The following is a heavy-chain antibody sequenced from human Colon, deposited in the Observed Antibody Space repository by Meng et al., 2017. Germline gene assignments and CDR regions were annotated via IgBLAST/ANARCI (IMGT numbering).Heavy chain of an antibody. V-gene: IGHV3-7*01. D-gene: IGHD1-26*01. Sequence: GESLKTSCVASRFTFSVDWMGWVRQAPGKGLEWVAIIKEDGTEKYYVDSVKGRFTISRDNAKKSLYLQMNSLRVEDSAAYYCVRVRPGSCDYWGQGTLVTVSS. CDR1: RFTFSVDW. CDR2: IKEDGTEK. J-gene: IGHJ4*02. CDR3: VRVRPGSCDY.